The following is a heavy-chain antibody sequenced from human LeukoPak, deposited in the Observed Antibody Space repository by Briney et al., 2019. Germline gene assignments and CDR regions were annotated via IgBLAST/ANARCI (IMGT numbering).Heavy chain of an antibody. CDR1: RFKFCSYA. J-gene: IGHJ4*02. V-gene: IGHV3-23*01. D-gene: IGHD3-22*01. Sequence: GGSLRLSCAAPRFKFCSYAMYWVRQAPGEGLEWVASVSAGGHYTFYSVSVKGRFSVSRDNSRNTLDLHMRRVWAEDTAIYFWVKHVPANYYDTTGYYFDSWGQGTLVTVSS. CDR2: VSAGGHYT. CDR3: VKHVPANYYDTTGYYFDS.